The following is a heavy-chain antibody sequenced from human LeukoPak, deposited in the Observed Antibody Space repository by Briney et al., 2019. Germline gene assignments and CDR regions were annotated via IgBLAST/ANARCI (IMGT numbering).Heavy chain of an antibody. Sequence: PGGSLRLSCAASGFTFSDYYMSWIRQAPGKGREGVSYISSSCSTIYYADSLEGRFTISRDNAKNSLYLQMNSLRAEDTAVYYCARSGDGGAFDIWGQGTMVTVSS. CDR3: ARSGDGGAFDI. CDR1: GFTFSDYY. V-gene: IGHV3-11*04. J-gene: IGHJ3*02. CDR2: ISSSCSTI. D-gene: IGHD7-27*01.